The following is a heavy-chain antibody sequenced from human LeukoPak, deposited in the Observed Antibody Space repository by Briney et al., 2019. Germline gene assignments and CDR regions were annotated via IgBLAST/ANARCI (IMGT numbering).Heavy chain of an antibody. CDR1: GFTFSSYA. CDR3: ARGYDYDILTGYYQPLDY. CDR2: ISYDGSNK. D-gene: IGHD3-9*01. J-gene: IGHJ4*02. V-gene: IGHV3-30*01. Sequence: GRSLRLSCAASGFTFSSYAMHWVRQAPGKGLGWVAVISYDGSNKYYADSVKGRFTISRDNSKNTLYLQMNSLRAEDTAVYYCARGYDYDILTGYYQPLDYWGQGTLVTVSS.